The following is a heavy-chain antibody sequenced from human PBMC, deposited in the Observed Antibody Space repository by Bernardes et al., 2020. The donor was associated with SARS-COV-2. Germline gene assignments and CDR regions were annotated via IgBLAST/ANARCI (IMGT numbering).Heavy chain of an antibody. J-gene: IGHJ6*02. CDR3: ARLTYYYGSGSYYNGGMDV. CDR2: IFPGDSDT. V-gene: IGHV5-51*01. D-gene: IGHD3-10*01. CDR1: GYRFSSSW. Sequence: GESLKISCQASGYRFSSSWIAWVRQMPGKGLESMGMIFPGDSDTRYSPSFQGQVTISADKSISTAYLQWSSLKASDTAMYYCARLTYYYGSGSYYNGGMDVWGQATMVTVSS.